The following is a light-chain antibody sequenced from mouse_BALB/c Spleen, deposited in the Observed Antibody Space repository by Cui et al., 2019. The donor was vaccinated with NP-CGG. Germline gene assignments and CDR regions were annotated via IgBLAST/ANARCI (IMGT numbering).Light chain of an antibody. CDR2: GTN. J-gene: IGLJ1*01. Sequence: QAVVTQESALTTSPGQTDTLTCSSRPGAVTTSNHDNWVQEKPDHLFTGLIGGTNNRVPGVPARFSGSLIGDKAALTITGAQTEDESIYFCALWYSNHWVFGGGTKVTVL. V-gene: IGLV1*01. CDR3: ALWYSNHWV. CDR1: PGAVTTSNH.